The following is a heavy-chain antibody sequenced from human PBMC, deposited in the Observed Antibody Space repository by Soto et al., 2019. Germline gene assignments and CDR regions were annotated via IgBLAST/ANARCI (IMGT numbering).Heavy chain of an antibody. V-gene: IGHV1-69*01. CDR1: GGTFSSYA. J-gene: IGHJ6*04. CDR3: ARSIVVVPAATFYYYDGRDV. CDR2: IIPIFGTA. Sequence: QVQLVQSGAEVKKPGSSVKVSCKASGGTFSSYAISWVRQAPGQGLEWMGGIIPIFGTANYAQKFQGRVTITADESTRTPYMEFSSMRSKDTAVYYFARSIVVVPAATFYYYDGRDVWGEGTTGTVSS. D-gene: IGHD2-2*01.